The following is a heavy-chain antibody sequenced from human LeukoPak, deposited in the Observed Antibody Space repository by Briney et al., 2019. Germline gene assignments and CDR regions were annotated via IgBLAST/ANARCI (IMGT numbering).Heavy chain of an antibody. CDR3: ARAEYYYGSGSYGFDY. CDR1: GFTFSRTW. CDR2: IESDGSRT. Sequence: PGGSLRLSCAASGFTFSRTWMHWVRQVPGKELVWVARIESDGSRTTYAESVKGRFTISRDNAKNTVYLEMNSLRAEDTAVYYCARAEYYYGSGSYGFDYWGQGTLVTVSS. D-gene: IGHD3-10*01. J-gene: IGHJ4*02. V-gene: IGHV3-74*03.